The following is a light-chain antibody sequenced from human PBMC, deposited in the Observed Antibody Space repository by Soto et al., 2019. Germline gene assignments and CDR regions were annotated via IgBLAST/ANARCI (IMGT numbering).Light chain of an antibody. CDR1: SSDY. CDR3: TSYAGNNNLV. Sequence: QSVLTQPPSASGSPGQSVTISCTGTSSDYVSWYQQHPGKAPKLLIYEVIKRPSGVPDRFSGSKSGNTASLTVSGLQAEDEAEYHCTSYAGNNNLVFGGGTKLTVI. J-gene: IGLJ2*01. CDR2: EVI. V-gene: IGLV2-8*01.